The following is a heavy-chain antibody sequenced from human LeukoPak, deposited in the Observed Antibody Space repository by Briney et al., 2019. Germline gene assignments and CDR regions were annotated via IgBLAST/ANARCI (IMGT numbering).Heavy chain of an antibody. D-gene: IGHD2-15*01. CDR1: GGSISSYY. V-gene: IGHV4-59*01. CDR2: IYYSGST. J-gene: IGHJ4*02. CDR3: ALYWNYFDY. Sequence: SETLSLTCTVSGGSISSYYWSWIWQPPGKGLEWIGYIYYSGSTNYNPSLKSRVTISVDTSKNQFSLKLSSVTAADTAVYYCALYWNYFDYWGQGTLVTVSS.